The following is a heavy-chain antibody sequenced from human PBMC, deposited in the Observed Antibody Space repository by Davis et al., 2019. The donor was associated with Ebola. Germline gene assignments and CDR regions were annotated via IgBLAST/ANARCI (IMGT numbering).Heavy chain of an antibody. V-gene: IGHV3-64*01. D-gene: IGHD3-3*01. Sequence: GESLKISCAASGFTFSSYAMHWVRQAPGKGLEYVSAISSNGGSTYYANSVKGRFTISRDNSKNTLYLQMGSLRAEDMAVYYCARGGGSHIGGVTIFGVVIGESMDVWGQGTTVTVSS. CDR3: ARGGGSHIGGVTIFGVVIGESMDV. CDR1: GFTFSSYA. J-gene: IGHJ6*02. CDR2: ISSNGGST.